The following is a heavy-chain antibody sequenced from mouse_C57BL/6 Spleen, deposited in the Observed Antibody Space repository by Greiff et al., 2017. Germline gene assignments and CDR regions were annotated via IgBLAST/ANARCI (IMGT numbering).Heavy chain of an antibody. V-gene: IGHV14-1*01. D-gene: IGHD5-5*01. CDR1: GFNINDYY. CDR3: TTLPALYFDV. J-gene: IGHJ1*03. CDR2: IDPEDGAT. Sequence: VQLQQSGAELVRPGASVKLSCTASGFNINDYYMNWVKQRPEQGLEWIGRIDPEDGATEYAPKFQGKATMTADTSSNTASRQLSSLTSEDTAVYYCTTLPALYFDVWGTGTTVTVSS.